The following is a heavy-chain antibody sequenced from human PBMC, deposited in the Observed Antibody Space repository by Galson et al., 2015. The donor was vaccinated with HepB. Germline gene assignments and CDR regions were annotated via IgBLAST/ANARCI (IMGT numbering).Heavy chain of an antibody. CDR3: ARDRRNTAMGAGYFQH. D-gene: IGHD5-18*01. CDR2: IKQGGSEK. Sequence: SLRLSCAASGFTFSSYWMSWVRQAPGKGLEWVANIKQGGSEKYYVDSVKGRFTISRDNAKNSLYLQMNSLRAEDTAVYYCARDRRNTAMGAGYFQHWGQGTLVTVSS. J-gene: IGHJ1*01. CDR1: GFTFSSYW. V-gene: IGHV3-7*03.